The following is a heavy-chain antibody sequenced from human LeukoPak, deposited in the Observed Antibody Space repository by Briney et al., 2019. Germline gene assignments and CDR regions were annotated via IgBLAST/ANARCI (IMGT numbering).Heavy chain of an antibody. CDR1: GFTFSSYS. Sequence: GGSLRLSCAASGFTFSSYSMNWVRQAPGKGLEWVSSISSSSSYIYYADSVKGRFTISRDNAKNSLYLQMNSLRAEDTAVYYCARGGYYDSSGYYPPSMDYWGQGTLVTVSS. D-gene: IGHD3-22*01. CDR2: ISSSSSYI. CDR3: ARGGYYDSSGYYPPSMDY. V-gene: IGHV3-21*01. J-gene: IGHJ4*02.